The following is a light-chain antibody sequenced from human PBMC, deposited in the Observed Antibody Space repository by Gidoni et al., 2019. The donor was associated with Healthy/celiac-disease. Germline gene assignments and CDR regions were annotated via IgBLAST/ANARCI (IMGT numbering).Light chain of an antibody. Sequence: EIVLTQSPATLSLSPGERATLACRASQSVSSYLAWYQQKPGQALRLLIYDASNRATGIPARFSGSGSGTDFTLTINSLEPEDSAVYYCQQRSNWPLTFGGGTKVEIK. CDR2: DAS. J-gene: IGKJ4*01. CDR3: QQRSNWPLT. V-gene: IGKV3-11*01. CDR1: QSVSSY.